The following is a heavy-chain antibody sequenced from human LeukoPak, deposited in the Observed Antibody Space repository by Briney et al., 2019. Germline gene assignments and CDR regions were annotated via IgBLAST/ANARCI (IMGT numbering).Heavy chain of an antibody. D-gene: IGHD3-3*01. CDR1: GFTFSSYA. CDR2: ISGSGGST. CDR3: AREVVADDFWSGYYLGYGMDV. J-gene: IGHJ6*02. Sequence: GGSLRLSCAASGFTFSSYAMSWVRQAPGKGLEWVSAISGSGGSTYYADSVKGRFTISRDNSKNTLYLQMNSLRAEDTAVYYCAREVVADDFWSGYYLGYGMDVWGQGTTVTVSS. V-gene: IGHV3-23*01.